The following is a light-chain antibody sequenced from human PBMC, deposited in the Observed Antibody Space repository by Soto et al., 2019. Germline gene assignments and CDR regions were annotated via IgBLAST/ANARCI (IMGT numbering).Light chain of an antibody. CDR3: AAWADSLSGVV. CDR2: RNN. CDR1: SSNIGSNY. Sequence: QSVLPQPPSASGTPGQRVTISCSGSSSNIGSNYVYWYQQLPGTAPKLLIYRNNQRPSGVPDRFSGSKSGISASLAISGLRYEDEADYYCAAWADSLSGVVFGGGTQLTV. V-gene: IGLV1-47*01. J-gene: IGLJ2*01.